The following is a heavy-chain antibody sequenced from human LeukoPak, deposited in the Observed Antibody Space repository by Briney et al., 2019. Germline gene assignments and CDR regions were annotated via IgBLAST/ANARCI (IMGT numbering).Heavy chain of an antibody. J-gene: IGHJ4*02. CDR3: ARDPEVVVAVGVDY. V-gene: IGHV3-23*01. CDR2: ISGSGGST. D-gene: IGHD2-15*01. Sequence: GGSLRLSCAASGFTFSSYAMSWVRQAPGKGLEWVSAISGSGGSTYYADSVKGRFTISRDNSKNTLYLQMNSLRAEDTAVYYCARDPEVVVAVGVDYWGQGTPVTVSS. CDR1: GFTFSSYA.